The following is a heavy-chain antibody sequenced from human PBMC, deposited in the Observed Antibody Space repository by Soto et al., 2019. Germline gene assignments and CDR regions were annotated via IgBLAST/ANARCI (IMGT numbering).Heavy chain of an antibody. CDR3: ASDLASMAPTAYYYYYYGMDV. V-gene: IGHV1-69*13. CDR1: GGTFSSYA. D-gene: IGHD3-10*01. CDR2: IIPIFGTA. J-gene: IGHJ6*02. Sequence: ASVKVSCKASGGTFSSYAISWVRQAPGQGLEWMGGIIPIFGTANYAQKFQGRVTITADASTTTAYMELSSLRSEDTAVYYCASDLASMAPTAYYYYYYGMDVWGQGTTVTVSS.